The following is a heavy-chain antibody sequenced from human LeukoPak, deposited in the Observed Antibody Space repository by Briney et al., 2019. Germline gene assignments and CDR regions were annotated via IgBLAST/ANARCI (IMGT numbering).Heavy chain of an antibody. J-gene: IGHJ4*02. CDR3: ARGGAWNYYDSSGYWFDY. V-gene: IGHV3-7*01. D-gene: IGHD3-22*01. Sequence: PGGSLRLSCAASGFTFSSYWMSWVRQAPGKGLEWVANIKQDGSEKYYVDSVKGRFTISRDNSKNTLYLQMNSLRAEDTAVYYCARGGAWNYYDSSGYWFDYWGQGTLVTVSS. CDR1: GFTFSSYW. CDR2: IKQDGSEK.